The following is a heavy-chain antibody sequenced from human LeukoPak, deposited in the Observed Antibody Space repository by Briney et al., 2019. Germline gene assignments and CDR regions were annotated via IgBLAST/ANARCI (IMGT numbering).Heavy chain of an antibody. V-gene: IGHV4-34*01. CDR2: INHSGST. J-gene: IGHJ4*02. Sequence: SETLSLTCAVYGGSFSGYYWSWIRQPPGKGLEWIGEINHSGSTNYNPSLKSRVTISVDTSKNQFSLKLSSVTAADTAVYYCARGGVRGYGEYVAYWGQGTLVTVSS. CDR3: ARGGVRGYGEYVAY. CDR1: GGSFSGYY. D-gene: IGHD4-17*01.